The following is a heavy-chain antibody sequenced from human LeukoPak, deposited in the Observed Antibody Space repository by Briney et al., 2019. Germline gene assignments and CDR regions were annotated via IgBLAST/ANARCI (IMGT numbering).Heavy chain of an antibody. CDR1: GGSISSSSYY. V-gene: IGHV4-39*01. J-gene: IGHJ5*02. Sequence: PSETLSLTCTVSGGSISSSSYYWGWIRQPPGKGLEWIGSIYYSGSTYYNPSLKSRVTISVDTSKNQFSLKLSSVTAADTAVYYCARHVRRKSNWFDPWGQGTLVTVSS. CDR3: ARHVRRKSNWFDP. CDR2: IYYSGST.